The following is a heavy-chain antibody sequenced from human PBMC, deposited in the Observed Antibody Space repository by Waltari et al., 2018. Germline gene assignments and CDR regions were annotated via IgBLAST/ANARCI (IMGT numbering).Heavy chain of an antibody. CDR1: GGSISSYY. Sequence: QVQLQESGPGLVKPSETLSLTCTVSGGSISSYYWSWIRQPPGKGLEWIGYIYYSGSTNYNPSLKSRVTISVDTSKNQFSLKLSSVTAADTAVYYCARSVQYYYDSSGYGNLDYWGQGTLVTVSS. CDR3: ARSVQYYYDSSGYGNLDY. CDR2: IYYSGST. J-gene: IGHJ4*02. D-gene: IGHD3-22*01. V-gene: IGHV4-59*01.